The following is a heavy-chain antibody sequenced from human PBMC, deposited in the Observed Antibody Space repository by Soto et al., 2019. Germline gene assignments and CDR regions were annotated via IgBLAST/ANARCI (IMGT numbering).Heavy chain of an antibody. CDR3: TTSQYSGYDYGAFDI. D-gene: IGHD5-12*01. V-gene: IGHV3-15*01. CDR2: IKSKTDGGTT. J-gene: IGHJ3*02. Sequence: EVQLVESGGGLVKPGGSLRLSCAASGFTFSNAWMSWVRQAPGKGLEWVGRIKSKTDGGTTDYAAPVKGRFTISRDDSKNTLYLQMNSLKTEDTAVYYCTTSQYSGYDYGAFDIWGQGTMVTVSS. CDR1: GFTFSNAW.